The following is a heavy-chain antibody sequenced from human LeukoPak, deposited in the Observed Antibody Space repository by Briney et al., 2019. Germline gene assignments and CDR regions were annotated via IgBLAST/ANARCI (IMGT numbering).Heavy chain of an antibody. CDR3: ARGYCTNTVCDYFDP. J-gene: IGHJ5*02. CDR2: ISGSGSAI. D-gene: IGHD2-8*01. Sequence: QPGGSLRLSCAASGFTFSSYEMNWVRQAPGKGLEWVSYISGSGSAIYYADSVKGRFTISRDNAKNSLYLQMNSLRAEDTAIYYCARGYCTNTVCDYFDPWGQGTLVPVSS. V-gene: IGHV3-48*03. CDR1: GFTFSSYE.